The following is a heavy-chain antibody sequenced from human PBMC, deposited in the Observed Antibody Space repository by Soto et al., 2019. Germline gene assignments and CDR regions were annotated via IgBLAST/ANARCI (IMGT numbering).Heavy chain of an antibody. D-gene: IGHD3-10*01. CDR2: IWYDGSNK. J-gene: IGHJ3*02. CDR1: GFTFSSYS. V-gene: IGHV3-33*01. Sequence: QVQLVESGGDMVQPGRSLRLSCVASGFTFSSYSMHWVRQAPGKGLEWVAVIWYDGSNKYYVDSVKGRFTISRDNSKKMLYLQMNSLRDAETAVHHCTRVFPGHAYDIWGQGTMVTVSS. CDR3: TRVFPGHAYDI.